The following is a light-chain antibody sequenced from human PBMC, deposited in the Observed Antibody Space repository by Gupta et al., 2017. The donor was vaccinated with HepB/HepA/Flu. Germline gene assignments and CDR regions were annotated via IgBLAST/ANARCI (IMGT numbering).Light chain of an antibody. J-gene: IGLJ2*01. Sequence: SYVLTQPPSVSVAPGKTARITCGGNNIGSKSVHWYQQKPGQAPVLVVYDDSDRPSGNPERFSGSNSGNTATLTISRVEAGDEADYYCQVWDSSSDHVVFGGGTKLTVL. CDR3: QVWDSSSDHVV. V-gene: IGLV3-21*03. CDR1: NIGSKS. CDR2: DDS.